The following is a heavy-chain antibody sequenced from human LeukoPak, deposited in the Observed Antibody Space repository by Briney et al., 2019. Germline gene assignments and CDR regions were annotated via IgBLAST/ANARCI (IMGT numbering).Heavy chain of an antibody. Sequence: GGSLRLSCAASGFTVSSNYMSWVRQAPGKGLEWVSVIYSGGSTYYADSVKGRFTISRDNSKNTLYLQMNSLRAEDTAVYYCARISPSGWYVDYWGEGTLVTVSP. CDR3: ARISPSGWYVDY. J-gene: IGHJ4*02. CDR1: GFTVSSNY. D-gene: IGHD6-19*01. CDR2: IYSGGST. V-gene: IGHV3-53*01.